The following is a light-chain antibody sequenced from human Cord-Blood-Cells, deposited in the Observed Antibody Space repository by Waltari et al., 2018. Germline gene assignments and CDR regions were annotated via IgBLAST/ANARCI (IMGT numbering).Light chain of an antibody. V-gene: IGLV3-21*04. CDR1: NIGSKS. Sequence: SYVLTQPPSVSVAPGKTARITCGGNNIGSKSVHWYKQKPGQAPVLVIYYDSDRPSGIPERFSGSNSGNTATLTINRVEAGDEADYYCQVWDSSSDHWVFGGGTKLTVL. J-gene: IGLJ3*02. CDR3: QVWDSSSDHWV. CDR2: YDS.